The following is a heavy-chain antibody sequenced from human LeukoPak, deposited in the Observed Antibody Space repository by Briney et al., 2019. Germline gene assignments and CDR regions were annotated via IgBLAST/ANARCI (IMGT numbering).Heavy chain of an antibody. CDR1: GFTFSSYE. J-gene: IGHJ1*01. V-gene: IGHV3-48*03. CDR3: ARDMTTATTCYLQH. Sequence: GGSLRLSCAASGFTFSSYEMNWVRQAPGKGLEWVSYISSSGSTIYYADSVKGRFTISRDNAKNSLCLQMNSLRAEDTAVYYCARDMTTATTCYLQHWGQGTLVTVSS. CDR2: ISSSGSTI. D-gene: IGHD4-17*01.